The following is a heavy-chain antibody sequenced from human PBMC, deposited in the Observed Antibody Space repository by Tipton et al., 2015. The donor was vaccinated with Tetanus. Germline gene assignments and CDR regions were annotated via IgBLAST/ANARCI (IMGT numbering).Heavy chain of an antibody. CDR2: ISGHSTYI. D-gene: IGHD3-3*01. J-gene: IGHJ4*02. V-gene: IGHV3-21*01. Sequence: GSLRLSCQGSGFNFGDFNMNWIRQTPGKGLQWVSSISGHSTYIHYAESVRGRFSVSRDNAENSLYLQVDSLRAEDTAVYYCARANYEIPKKGPFDSWGPGSLVIVSS. CDR1: GFNFGDFN. CDR3: ARANYEIPKKGPFDS.